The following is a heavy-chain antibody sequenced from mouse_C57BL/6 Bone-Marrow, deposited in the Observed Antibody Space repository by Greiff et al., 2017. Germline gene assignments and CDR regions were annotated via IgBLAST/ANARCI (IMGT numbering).Heavy chain of an antibody. D-gene: IGHD1-1*01. J-gene: IGHJ3*01. Sequence: QVQLKESGPELVKPGASVKISCKASGYSFTSYYIHWVKQRPGQGLEWIGWIYPGSGNTKYNEKFKGKATLTADTSSSTAYMQLSSLTSEDSAVYYCASSEGCYYYGSSLFAYWGQGTLVTVSA. CDR2: IYPGSGNT. CDR3: ASSEGCYYYGSSLFAY. CDR1: GYSFTSYY. V-gene: IGHV1-66*01.